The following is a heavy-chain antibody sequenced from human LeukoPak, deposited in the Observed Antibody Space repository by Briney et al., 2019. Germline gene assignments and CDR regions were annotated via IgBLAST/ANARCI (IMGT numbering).Heavy chain of an antibody. Sequence: SETLSLTCTVSGGSISSSSYYWGWIRQPPGKGLEWIGSIYYSGSTYYNPSLKSPVTISVDTSKNQFSLKLSSVTAADTAVYYCARSKAPPVVAPKGPYYFDYWGQGTLVTVSS. V-gene: IGHV4-39*07. J-gene: IGHJ4*02. CDR2: IYYSGST. D-gene: IGHD2-15*01. CDR1: GGSISSSSYY. CDR3: ARSKAPPVVAPKGPYYFDY.